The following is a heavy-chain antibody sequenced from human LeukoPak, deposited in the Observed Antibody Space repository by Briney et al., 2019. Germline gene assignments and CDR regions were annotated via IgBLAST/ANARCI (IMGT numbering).Heavy chain of an antibody. CDR2: INGGNSDT. CDR1: GFTFDDYG. Sequence: GSLRLSCAASGFTFDDYGMSWVRQAPGKGLEWVSAINGGNSDTNYAESVKGRFTISRDNSRNTLYLQMNSLRAEDTAVYYCAKDLLRWAFDYWGQGTLVTVSS. V-gene: IGHV3-23*01. D-gene: IGHD2-15*01. J-gene: IGHJ4*02. CDR3: AKDLLRWAFDY.